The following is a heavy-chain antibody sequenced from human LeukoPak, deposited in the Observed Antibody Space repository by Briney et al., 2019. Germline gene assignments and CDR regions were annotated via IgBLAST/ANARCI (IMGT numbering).Heavy chain of an antibody. CDR1: GGSISSGGYY. CDR2: IYYSGST. CDR3: ARAVILDYYDSSGYYFDY. V-gene: IGHV4-31*03. Sequence: SQSLSLTCTVSGGSISSGGYYWSWIRQHPGKGLEWIGYIYYSGSTYYNPSLKGRVTISVDTSKNQFSLKLSSVTAADTAVYYCARAVILDYYDSSGYYFDYWGQGTLVTVSS. D-gene: IGHD3-22*01. J-gene: IGHJ4*02.